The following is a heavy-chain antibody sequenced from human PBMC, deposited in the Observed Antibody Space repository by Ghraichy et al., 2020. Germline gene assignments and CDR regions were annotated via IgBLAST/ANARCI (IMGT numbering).Heavy chain of an antibody. J-gene: IGHJ4*02. V-gene: IGHV4-59*01. CDR2: IYYSGST. Sequence: SQTLSLTCTVSGGSISSYYWSWIRQPPGKGLEWIGYIYYSGSTNYNPSLKSRVTISVDTSKNQFSLKLSSVTAADTAVYYCARGARDGYINPNFDYWGQGTLVTVSS. CDR1: GGSISSYY. D-gene: IGHD5-24*01. CDR3: ARGARDGYINPNFDY.